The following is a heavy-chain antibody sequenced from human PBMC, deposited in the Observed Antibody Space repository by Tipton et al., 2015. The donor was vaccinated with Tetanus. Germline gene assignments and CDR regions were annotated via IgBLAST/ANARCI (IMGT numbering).Heavy chain of an antibody. Sequence: SLRLSCAASGLALNNYAMHWFRQPPGKGLEWVSGFSLDSDRIGYADSVKGRFTISRDNAKNSLELQMNSLRPEDTAVYYCAKDKDPGGLGFWGRGTLVTVSS. J-gene: IGHJ4*02. CDR2: FSLDSDRI. V-gene: IGHV3-9*01. CDR3: AKDKDPGGLGF. CDR1: GLALNNYA. D-gene: IGHD5-12*01.